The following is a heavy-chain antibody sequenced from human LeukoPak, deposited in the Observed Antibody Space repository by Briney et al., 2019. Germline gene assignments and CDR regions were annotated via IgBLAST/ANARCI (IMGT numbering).Heavy chain of an antibody. CDR3: ARYSSDYTSDYHYYMDV. Sequence: PGGSLRLSCAASGFTFSSYSMNWVRQAPGKGLEWVSSISSSSSYIYYADSVKGRFTISRDNAKNSLYLQMNSLRAEDTAVYYCARYSSDYTSDYHYYMDVWGKGTTVTVSS. CDR2: ISSSSSYI. D-gene: IGHD3-22*01. CDR1: GFTFSSYS. V-gene: IGHV3-21*01. J-gene: IGHJ6*03.